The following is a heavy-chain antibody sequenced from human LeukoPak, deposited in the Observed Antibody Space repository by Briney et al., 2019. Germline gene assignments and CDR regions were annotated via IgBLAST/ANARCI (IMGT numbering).Heavy chain of an antibody. V-gene: IGHV1-18*01. J-gene: IGHJ5*02. CDR2: ISAYNGNA. CDR1: GYSFTNSG. Sequence: ASVKVSCKTSGYSFTNSGVSWVRQAPGQGLEWMGWISAYNGNAKYEQKVQDRVTLTTDTSTSTAYMELGSLRSDDTAVYYCARDRNHRALAGSFDPWGQGTLVTVSS. D-gene: IGHD6-19*01. CDR3: ARDRNHRALAGSFDP.